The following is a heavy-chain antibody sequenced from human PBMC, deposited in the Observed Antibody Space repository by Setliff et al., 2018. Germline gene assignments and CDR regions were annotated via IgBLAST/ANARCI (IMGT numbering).Heavy chain of an antibody. CDR2: ISPYTGNT. J-gene: IGHJ4*02. CDR3: VRSSAPQIVLAADFDR. CDR1: GYTFTNFR. Sequence: ASVKVSCKTSGYTFTNFRISWVRQAPGQGLEWLGSISPYTGNTNYPERLQGRITMTTDTLTSTVYMELRSLRPDDTALYYCVRSSAPQIVLAADFDRWGQGTLVTVSS. D-gene: IGHD2-8*02. V-gene: IGHV1-18*01.